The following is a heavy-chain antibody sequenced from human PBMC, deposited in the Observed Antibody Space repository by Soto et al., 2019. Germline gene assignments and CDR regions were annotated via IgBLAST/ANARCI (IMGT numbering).Heavy chain of an antibody. CDR3: AYAPSVATHWFDP. Sequence: QVQLQESGPGLVKPSGTLSLTCAVSGGSISSSNWWSWVRQPPAKGLEWIGEIYHSGSTNYNPSLKRRVTISVDKSKNQFSLKLSSVTAADTAVYYCAYAPSVATHWFDPWCQGTLVTLSS. V-gene: IGHV4-4*02. CDR2: IYHSGST. CDR1: GGSISSSNW. D-gene: IGHD2-2*01. J-gene: IGHJ5*02.